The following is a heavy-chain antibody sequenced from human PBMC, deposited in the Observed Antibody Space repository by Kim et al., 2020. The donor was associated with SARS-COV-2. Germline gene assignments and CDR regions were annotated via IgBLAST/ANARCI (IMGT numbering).Heavy chain of an antibody. V-gene: IGHV3-74*01. D-gene: IGHD2-2*01. CDR3: ASVQIVPAAMRSYYYYYGMDV. Sequence: GGSLRLSCAASGFTFSSYWMHWVRQAPGKGLVWVSRINSDGSSTSYADSVKGRFTISRDNAKNTLYLQMNSLRAEDTAVYYCASVQIVPAAMRSYYYYYGMDVWGQGTTVTVSS. CDR1: GFTFSSYW. CDR2: INSDGSST. J-gene: IGHJ6*02.